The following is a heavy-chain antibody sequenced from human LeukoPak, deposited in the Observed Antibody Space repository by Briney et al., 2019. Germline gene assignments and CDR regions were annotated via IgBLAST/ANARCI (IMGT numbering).Heavy chain of an antibody. CDR1: GGSFTGLY. J-gene: IGHJ6*03. Sequence: PSETLSLTCAVYGGSFTGLYWSWIRQPPGKGLEWIGYVDHTGSTNFNPSLNGRVSISRDTTNNLFSLRLRSVTAADTAVYFCARGRVSSSTWYSTYYYYFYMDVLGKGTTVTVSS. V-gene: IGHV4-59*11. CDR2: VDHTGST. CDR3: ARGRVSSSTWYSTYYYYFYMDV. D-gene: IGHD1-1*01.